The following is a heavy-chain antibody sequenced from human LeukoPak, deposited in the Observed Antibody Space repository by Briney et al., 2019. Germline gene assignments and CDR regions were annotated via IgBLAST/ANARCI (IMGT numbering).Heavy chain of an antibody. J-gene: IGHJ5*01. D-gene: IGHD2-15*01. Sequence: SETLSLTCTVSGASISSSNYYWGWHPQPPGKGLDWIGSIYYSGSTYYNPSLKSRVTIYVATSQNQFSLKLTSVTDADTAMYYCARSPGWLLTWFDSSGPGILVTVSS. CDR2: IYYSGST. V-gene: IGHV4-39*01. CDR3: ARSPGWLLTWFDS. CDR1: GASISSSNYY.